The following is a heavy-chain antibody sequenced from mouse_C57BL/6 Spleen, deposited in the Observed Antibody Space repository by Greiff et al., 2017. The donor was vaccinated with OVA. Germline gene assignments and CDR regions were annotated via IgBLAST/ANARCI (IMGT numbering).Heavy chain of an antibody. Sequence: VQLVESGPELVKPGASVKLSCKASGYTFTSYDINWVKQRPGQGLEWIGWIYPRDGSTKYNEKFKGKATLTVDTSSSTAYMELHSLTSEDSAVYFCARRAYDGYVYYAMDYWGQGTSVTVSS. CDR1: GYTFTSYD. D-gene: IGHD2-3*01. CDR2: IYPRDGST. CDR3: ARRAYDGYVYYAMDY. J-gene: IGHJ4*01. V-gene: IGHV1-85*01.